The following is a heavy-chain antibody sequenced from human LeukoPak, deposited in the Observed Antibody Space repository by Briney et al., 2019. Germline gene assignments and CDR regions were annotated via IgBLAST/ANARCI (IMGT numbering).Heavy chain of an antibody. V-gene: IGHV3-9*03. CDR1: GFTFDDYA. CDR2: ISWNSGSI. J-gene: IGHJ4*02. CDR3: AKDWAEEPTEYFDY. Sequence: GGSLRLSCAASGFTFDDYAMHWVRQAPGKGLEWVSGISWNSGSIGYADSVKGRFTISRDNAKNSLYLQMNSLRAEDMALYYCAKDWAEEPTEYFDYWGQGTLVTISS. D-gene: IGHD1-26*01.